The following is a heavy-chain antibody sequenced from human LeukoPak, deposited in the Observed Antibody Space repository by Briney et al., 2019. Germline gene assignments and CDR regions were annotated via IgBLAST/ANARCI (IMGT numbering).Heavy chain of an antibody. CDR3: ARDLCSGGSCYWRFDY. Sequence: QALSLTCAISGDTVSSNIAAWNWIRQSPSRGLEWLGGTYYRSKWNNDYAVSVKSRISINPDTSKNQFSLQLNSVTPEDTAVYYCARDLCSGGSCYWRFDYWGQGTLVTVPS. CDR1: GDTVSSNIAA. D-gene: IGHD2-15*01. CDR2: TYYRSKWNN. V-gene: IGHV6-1*01. J-gene: IGHJ4*02.